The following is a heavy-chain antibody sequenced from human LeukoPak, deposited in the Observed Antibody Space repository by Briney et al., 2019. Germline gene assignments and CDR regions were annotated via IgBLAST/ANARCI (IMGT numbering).Heavy chain of an antibody. Sequence: PGGSLRLSCAASGFTFSDYYMSWVRQAPGKGLEWVSVIYSGGSTYYADSVKGRFTISRDNSKNTLYLQMNSLRAEDTAVYYCAGVRDDYFDYWGQGTLVTVSS. CDR3: AGVRDDYFDY. D-gene: IGHD3-3*01. CDR2: IYSGGST. V-gene: IGHV3-66*01. J-gene: IGHJ4*02. CDR1: GFTFSDYY.